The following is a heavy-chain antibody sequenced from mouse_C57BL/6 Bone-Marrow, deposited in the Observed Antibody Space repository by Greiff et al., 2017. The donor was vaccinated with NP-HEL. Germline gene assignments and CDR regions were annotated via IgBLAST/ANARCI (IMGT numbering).Heavy chain of an antibody. J-gene: IGHJ2*01. V-gene: IGHV7-3*01. CDR3: ASLNDGYDES. CDR2: IRNKANGYTT. CDR1: GFTFTDYY. Sequence: EVMLVESGGGLVQPGGSLSLSCAASGFTFTDYYMSWVRQPPGKALEWLGFIRNKANGYTTEYSASVKGRFTISRDNSQSILYLQMNALRAEDSATYYCASLNDGYDESWGQGTTLTVSS. D-gene: IGHD2-2*01.